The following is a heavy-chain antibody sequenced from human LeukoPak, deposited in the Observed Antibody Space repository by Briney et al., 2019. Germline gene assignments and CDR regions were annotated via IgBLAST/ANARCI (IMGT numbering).Heavy chain of an antibody. D-gene: IGHD3-16*01. Sequence: GGSLRLSCAAPGFTFSRYSMHWVRQAPGKGLVWVSHVNSDGSGTDYADSVKGRFTISRDNAKNTLYLQMNSLRVEDTAVYYCVCLGLGGLSLDWGQGTLVTVSS. CDR3: VCLGLGGLSLD. J-gene: IGHJ4*02. CDR2: VNSDGSGT. CDR1: GFTFSRYS. V-gene: IGHV3-74*01.